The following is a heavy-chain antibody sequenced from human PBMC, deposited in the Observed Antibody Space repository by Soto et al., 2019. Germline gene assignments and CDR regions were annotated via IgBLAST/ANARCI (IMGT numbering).Heavy chain of an antibody. CDR3: ARHYRLYSSKTRSRWFDP. J-gene: IGHJ5*02. D-gene: IGHD6-13*01. V-gene: IGHV4-39*01. CDR1: GGSISSSSYY. CDR2: IYYSGST. Sequence: SETLSLTCTVSGGSISSSSYYWGWIRQPPGKGLEWIGSIYYSGSTYYNPSLKSRVTISVDTSKNQFSLKLSSVTAADTAVYYCARHYRLYSSKTRSRWFDPWGQGTLVTVSS.